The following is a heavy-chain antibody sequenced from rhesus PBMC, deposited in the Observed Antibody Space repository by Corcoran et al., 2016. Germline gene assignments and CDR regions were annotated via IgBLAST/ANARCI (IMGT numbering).Heavy chain of an antibody. V-gene: IGHV4-106*01. Sequence: QVQLQESGPGLVKPSETLSLTCAVSGGSISDDYYWSWIRQPPGKGLEWIGYIYGSRWGTNYNPYLNNGVNMSTETSKNKVCLKLSSVTAADTAVYYCAAPLSGSYYYHYFDYWGQGVLVTGSS. CDR2: IYGSRWGT. J-gene: IGHJ4*01. CDR3: AAPLSGSYYYHYFDY. CDR1: GGSISDDYY. D-gene: IGHD3-16*01.